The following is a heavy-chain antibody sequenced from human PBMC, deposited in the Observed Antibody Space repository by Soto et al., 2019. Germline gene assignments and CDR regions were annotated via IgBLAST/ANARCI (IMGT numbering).Heavy chain of an antibody. J-gene: IGHJ4*02. V-gene: IGHV1-46*03. D-gene: IGHD2-21*02. CDR2: INPSGDYT. Sequence: ASVKVSCKASGYTFSSYYMNWVRQAPGQGIKWLGIINPSGDYTTYAQRFMGRVTMTSDTSTSTVHRELGSLTSEDISLYYCARGGGIVGVTAPSDHWGQGTLVSFSS. CDR3: ARGGGIVGVTAPSDH. CDR1: GYTFSSYY.